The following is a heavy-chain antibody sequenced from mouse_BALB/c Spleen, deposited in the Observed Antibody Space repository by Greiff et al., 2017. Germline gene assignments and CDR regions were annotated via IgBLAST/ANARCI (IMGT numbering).Heavy chain of an antibody. V-gene: IGHV3-8*02. Sequence: EVQLQESGPSLVKPSQTLSFTCSVTGDSITSGYWNWIRKFPGNKLEYMGYISYSGSTYYNPSLKSRISITRDTSKNQYYLQLNSVTTEDTATYYCASYYRYDERLFAYWGQGTLVTVSA. D-gene: IGHD2-14*01. CDR1: GDSITSGY. J-gene: IGHJ3*01. CDR2: ISYSGST. CDR3: ASYYRYDERLFAY.